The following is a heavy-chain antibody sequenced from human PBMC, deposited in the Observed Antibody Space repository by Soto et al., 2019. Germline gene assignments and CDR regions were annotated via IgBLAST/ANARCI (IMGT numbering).Heavy chain of an antibody. CDR2: ISAYNGNT. CDR3: ARDFTGWPPDGVDS. V-gene: IGHV1-18*01. D-gene: IGHD3-16*01. CDR1: GFTFTSYA. J-gene: IGHJ4*02. Sequence: QVHLVQSGAEVKMPGASVKVSCKASGFTFTSYAFTWVRQAPGQGLEWMGWISAYNGNTNYARNFRGRVTTTTNSSTSTVYMELGSLTSDDPAVYFCARDFTGWPPDGVDSWGQGTLVSVSA.